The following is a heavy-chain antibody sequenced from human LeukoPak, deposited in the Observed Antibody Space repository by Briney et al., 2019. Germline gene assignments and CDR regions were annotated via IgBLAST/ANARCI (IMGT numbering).Heavy chain of an antibody. J-gene: IGHJ6*03. CDR3: ASISSGWYQSYYYMDV. V-gene: IGHV1-2*02. D-gene: IGHD6-19*01. CDR1: GYTFTGYY. Sequence: GASVKVSCKASGYTFTGYYMHWVRQAPGQGLEWMGWINPNSGGTNYAQKFQGRVTITADKSTSTAYMELSSLRSEDTAVYYCASISSGWYQSYYYMDVWGKGTTVTVSS. CDR2: INPNSGGT.